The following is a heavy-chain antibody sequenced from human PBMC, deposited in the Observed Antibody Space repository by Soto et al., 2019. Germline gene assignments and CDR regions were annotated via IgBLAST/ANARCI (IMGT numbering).Heavy chain of an antibody. V-gene: IGHV3-49*03. CDR1: GFTFGDYA. CDR3: TRDSNWNDESSHNDY. J-gene: IGHJ4*02. Sequence: GGSLRLSCTASGFTFGDYAMSWFRQAPGKGLEWVGFIRSKAYGGTTEYAASVKGRFTISRDDSKSIAYLQMNSLKTEDTAVYYCTRDSNWNDESSHNDYRGQGTLVTVSS. D-gene: IGHD1-20*01. CDR2: IRSKAYGGTT.